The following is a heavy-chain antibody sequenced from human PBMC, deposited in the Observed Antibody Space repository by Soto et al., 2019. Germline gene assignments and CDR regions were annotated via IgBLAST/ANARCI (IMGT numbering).Heavy chain of an antibody. CDR3: ARVTSMVRGVIDNWFDP. V-gene: IGHV1-69*13. CDR2: IIPMYGPA. D-gene: IGHD3-10*01. Sequence: GXSVKVSCKASGGTFSSYAIHWVRQAPGQGLEWMGGIIPMYGPAKYAQRFQGRVTITADESTTTVYMELTSLTSQDTAVYYCARVTSMVRGVIDNWFDPWGHGTLVTGSS. J-gene: IGHJ5*02. CDR1: GGTFSSYA.